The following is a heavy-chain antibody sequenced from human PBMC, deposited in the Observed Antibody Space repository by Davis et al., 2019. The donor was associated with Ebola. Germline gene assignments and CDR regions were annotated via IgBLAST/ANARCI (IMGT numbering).Heavy chain of an antibody. D-gene: IGHD3-3*01. CDR3: ARAGNYDFWSGCNY. Sequence: PGGSLRLSCAASGFTSSSYGMHWVRQAPGKGLEWVAVISYDGSNKYYADSVKGRFTISRDNSKNTLYLQMNSLRAEDTAVYYCARAGNYDFWSGCNYWGQGTLVTVSS. J-gene: IGHJ4*02. V-gene: IGHV3-30*19. CDR1: GFTSSSYG. CDR2: ISYDGSNK.